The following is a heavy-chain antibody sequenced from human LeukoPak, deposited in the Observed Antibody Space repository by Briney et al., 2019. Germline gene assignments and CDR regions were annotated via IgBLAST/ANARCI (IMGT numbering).Heavy chain of an antibody. CDR3: ASFSGPRGYSYGDYFDY. J-gene: IGHJ4*02. Sequence: GGSLRLSCAASGFTFSSYEMNWVRQAPGKGLEWVSYISSSSSYIYYADSVKGRFTISRDNAKNSLYLQMNSLRAEDTAVYYCASFSGPRGYSYGDYFDYWGQGTLVTVSS. D-gene: IGHD5-18*01. CDR1: GFTFSSYE. CDR2: ISSSSSYI. V-gene: IGHV3-21*05.